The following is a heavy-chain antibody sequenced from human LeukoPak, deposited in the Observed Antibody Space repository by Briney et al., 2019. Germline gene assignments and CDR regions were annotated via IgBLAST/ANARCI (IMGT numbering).Heavy chain of an antibody. CDR1: GFTFDDYA. V-gene: IGHV3-43*02. CDR3: ASRDYFDY. Sequence: GGSLRLSCAASGFTFDDYAMHWVRQGPGKGLEWVSYISGDGSTTYYADSVKGRFTISRDNSKTSLYLQMNSLRDEDTAVYYCASRDYFDYWGQGTLVTVSS. J-gene: IGHJ4*02. CDR2: ISGDGSTT.